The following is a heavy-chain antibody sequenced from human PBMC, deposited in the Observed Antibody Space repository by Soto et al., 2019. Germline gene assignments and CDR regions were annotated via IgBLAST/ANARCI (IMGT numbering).Heavy chain of an antibody. V-gene: IGHV4-61*08. CDR1: GGSISSGGYS. J-gene: IGHJ4*02. D-gene: IGHD3-10*01. CDR3: ARHGKLWAFDY. Sequence: SETLSLTCAVSGGSISSGGYSWSWIRQPPGKGLEWIGYIYYSGSTNYNPSLKSRVTISVDTSKNQFSLKLSSVTAADTAVYYCARHGKLWAFDYRGQGTLVTVS. CDR2: IYYSGST.